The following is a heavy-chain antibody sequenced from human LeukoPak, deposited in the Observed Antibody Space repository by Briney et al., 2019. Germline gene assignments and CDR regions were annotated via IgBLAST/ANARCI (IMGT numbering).Heavy chain of an antibody. CDR2: ITGSGGST. CDR3: AKGIVTTVTAVDY. CDR1: GFTFSTYS. V-gene: IGHV3-23*01. D-gene: IGHD4-17*01. J-gene: IGHJ4*02. Sequence: GGSLRLSCAASGFTFSTYSMNWVRQAPGRGLEWVSAITGSGGSTYYADSVKGRFTISRDNSKDTLYLQMNSLRAEDTAVYYCAKGIVTTVTAVDYWGQGTLVTVSS.